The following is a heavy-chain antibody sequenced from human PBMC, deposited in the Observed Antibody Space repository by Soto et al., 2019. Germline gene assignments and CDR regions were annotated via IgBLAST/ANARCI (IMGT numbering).Heavy chain of an antibody. V-gene: IGHV4-39*01. CDR2: IYYSGST. CDR3: AGNYFDYGDLGYFDY. CDR1: GGSISSSSYY. Sequence: QLQLQESGPGLVKSSETLSLTCTVSGGSISSSSYYWGWIRQPPGKGLEWIGSIYYSGSTYYNPSLKSRVTISVDTSKNQFSLKLSSVTAADTAVYYGAGNYFDYGDLGYFDYWGQGTLVTVSS. D-gene: IGHD4-17*01. J-gene: IGHJ4*02.